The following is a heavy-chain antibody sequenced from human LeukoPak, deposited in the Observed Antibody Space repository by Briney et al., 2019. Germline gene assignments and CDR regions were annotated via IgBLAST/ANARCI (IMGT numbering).Heavy chain of an antibody. J-gene: IGHJ5*02. Sequence: SVNVSCKASGGTFNSYAISWVRQAPGQGLEWMGGIIPIFGTANYAQKFQGRVTITTDESTSTAYMELSSLRSEDTAVYYCARDNYAGANWFDPWGQGTLVTVSS. V-gene: IGHV1-69*05. CDR3: ARDNYAGANWFDP. D-gene: IGHD1-7*01. CDR2: IIPIFGTA. CDR1: GGTFNSYA.